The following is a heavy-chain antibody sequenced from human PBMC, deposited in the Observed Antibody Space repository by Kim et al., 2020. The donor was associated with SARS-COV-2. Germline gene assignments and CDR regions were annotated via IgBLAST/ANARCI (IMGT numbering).Heavy chain of an antibody. D-gene: IGHD1-26*01. CDR3: ARDLGRELLSNYFDY. V-gene: IGHV1-69*13. CDR2: IIPIFGTA. Sequence: SVKVSFKASGGTFTSYAISWVRQAPGQGLEWMGGIIPIFGTANYAQKFQGRVTITADESTSTAYMELSSLRSEDTAVYYCARDLGRELLSNYFDYWGQGTQVTVSS. J-gene: IGHJ4*02. CDR1: GGTFTSYA.